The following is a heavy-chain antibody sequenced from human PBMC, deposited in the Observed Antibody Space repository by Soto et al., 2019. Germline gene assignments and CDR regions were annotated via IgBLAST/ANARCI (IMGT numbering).Heavy chain of an antibody. J-gene: IGHJ6*02. CDR2: ISGYNGDT. Sequence: QGQLVQSGPEAKKPGASVKVSCKASGYTFSRYGISWVRQAPGQGLEWMGWISGYNGDTKYAQKVQGRVPMTIDTPTYTAYMELRSRTSDDTAIYYCAKKGKPPYCYSGMDVWGQGTTVTVSS. V-gene: IGHV1-18*01. CDR3: AKKGKPPYCYSGMDV. D-gene: IGHD3-10*01. CDR1: GYTFSRYG.